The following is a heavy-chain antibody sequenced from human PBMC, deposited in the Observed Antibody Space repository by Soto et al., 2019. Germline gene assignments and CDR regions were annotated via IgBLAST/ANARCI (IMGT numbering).Heavy chain of an antibody. CDR2: IIPLLGTA. J-gene: IGHJ6*02. V-gene: IGHV1-69*01. Sequence: QVQLVQSGAEVKKPGSSVKVSCQASGRTFSRDAITWVRQAPGQGLGWMGGIIPLLGTANYAQMFQGRVTITADESTSTAYMELSSLRSEDTAVFYCARGLGDPTHFYGMDVWGQGTTVTVSS. D-gene: IGHD3-10*01. CDR3: ARGLGDPTHFYGMDV. CDR1: GRTFSRDA.